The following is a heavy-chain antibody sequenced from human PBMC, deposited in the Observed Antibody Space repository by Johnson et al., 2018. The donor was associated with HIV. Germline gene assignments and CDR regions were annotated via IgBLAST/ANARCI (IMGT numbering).Heavy chain of an antibody. CDR2: FGSDGEST. D-gene: IGHD6-13*01. CDR1: GFTFSSYD. CDR3: AKAWGAAAGSGAFDI. J-gene: IGHJ3*02. V-gene: IGHV3-64*04. Sequence: QVQLVESGGGLVQPGGSLRLSCAASGFTFSSYDMHWVRQAPGKGLEYVSGFGSDGESTYYATSVKGRFTVSRDNSKNTLYLYMTSLRSDDTTTYYCAKAWGAAAGSGAFDIWGQGTMVSVSS.